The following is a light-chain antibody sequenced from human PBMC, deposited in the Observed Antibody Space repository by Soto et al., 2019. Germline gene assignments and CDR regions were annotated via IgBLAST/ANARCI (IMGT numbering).Light chain of an antibody. CDR1: QSVLYSSNNKNY. V-gene: IGKV4-1*01. CDR3: QQYYTTPLT. J-gene: IGKJ4*01. CDR2: WAS. Sequence: DIVMTQSPDSLAVSLGERATINCKSSQSVLYSSNNKNYLAWYQQKPGQPPNLLIFWASTRESGVPDRFSGYGSGTDFTLTISSLQAEDVAVYYCQQYYTTPLTFGGGTKVDIK.